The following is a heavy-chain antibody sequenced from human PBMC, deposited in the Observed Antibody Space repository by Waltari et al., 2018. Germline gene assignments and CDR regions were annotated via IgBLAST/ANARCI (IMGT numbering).Heavy chain of an antibody. CDR3: ANTGRGSGSDY. D-gene: IGHD5-12*01. V-gene: IGHV3-33*08. CDR2: IWYDGSNK. Sequence: QVQLVESGGGVVQPGRSLRLSCAASGFTFSSYGMHWVRQAPGQGLEWVAVIWYDGSNKYYADSVKGRFTISRDNSKNTLYLQMNSLRAEDTAMYYCANTGRGSGSDYWGQGTLVTVSS. CDR1: GFTFSSYG. J-gene: IGHJ4*02.